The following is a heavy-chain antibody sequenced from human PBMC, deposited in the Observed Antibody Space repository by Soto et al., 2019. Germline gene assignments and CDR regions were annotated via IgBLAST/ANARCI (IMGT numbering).Heavy chain of an antibody. CDR3: ARAALLRYFDWLLVYYGMDV. J-gene: IGHJ6*02. V-gene: IGHV4-34*01. CDR2: INHSGST. CDR1: GGSFSGYY. Sequence: SETLSLTCAVYGGSFSGYYWSWIRQPPGKGLEWIGEINHSGSTNYNPSLKSRVTISVDTSKNQFSLKLSSVTAADTAVYYCARAALLRYFDWLLVYYGMDVWGQGTRSPSP. D-gene: IGHD3-9*01.